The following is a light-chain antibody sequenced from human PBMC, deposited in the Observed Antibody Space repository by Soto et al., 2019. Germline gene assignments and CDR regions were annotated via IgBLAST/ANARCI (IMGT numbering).Light chain of an antibody. CDR1: QSVSSSY. Sequence: EIVLTQSPGTLSLSPGERATLSCRASQSVSSSYLAWDQQKPGQAPRLLISGASSRATGIPDRVSGSGSGTDFTLTISRLEPEDFAVYYCQQYGSSPPPFGQGTRLEIK. V-gene: IGKV3-20*01. CDR2: GAS. CDR3: QQYGSSPPP. J-gene: IGKJ5*01.